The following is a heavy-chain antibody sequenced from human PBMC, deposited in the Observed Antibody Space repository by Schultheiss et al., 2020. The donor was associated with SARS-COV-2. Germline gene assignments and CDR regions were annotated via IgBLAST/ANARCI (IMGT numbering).Heavy chain of an antibody. CDR2: IWYDGSNK. Sequence: GESLKISCAASGFTFSSYGMHWVRQAPGKGLEWVAVIWYDGSNKYYADSVKGRFTISRDNSKNTLYLQMNSLRAEDTAVYYCARDRGQSSGWYPFFDYWGQGTLVTVSS. J-gene: IGHJ4*02. CDR3: ARDRGQSSGWYPFFDY. D-gene: IGHD6-19*01. CDR1: GFTFSSYG. V-gene: IGHV3-33*01.